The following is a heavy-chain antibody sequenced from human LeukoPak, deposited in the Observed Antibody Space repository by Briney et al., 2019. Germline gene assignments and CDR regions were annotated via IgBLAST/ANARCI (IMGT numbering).Heavy chain of an antibody. CDR2: INWDGGST. J-gene: IGHJ4*02. Sequence: PGGSLRLSCAAPGFTFDDFAMHWVRQAPGKGPEWVSFINWDGGSTYYADSVKGRFTISRDNSKNSLFLQMNSLRAEDTAFYYCARGGYYDVLTGPLYWGQGTLVTVSS. CDR3: ARGGYYDVLTGPLY. D-gene: IGHD3-9*01. CDR1: GFTFDDFA. V-gene: IGHV3-43D*03.